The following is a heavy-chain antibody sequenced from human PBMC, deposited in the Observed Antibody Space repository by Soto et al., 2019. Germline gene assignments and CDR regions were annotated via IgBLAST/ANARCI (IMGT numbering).Heavy chain of an antibody. CDR1: GFTFSSYG. CDR3: ARDWGGYYFEN. V-gene: IGHV3-33*01. CDR2: IWFDGYNK. Sequence: QVQLVESGGGVVQPGRSLRLSCAASGFTFSSYGMHWVRQAPGKGLEWVTFIWFDGYNKYYADSVKGRFTISRDNSKNTLYLQLNSLRAEDTAVYYCARDWGGYYFENWGQGTLVTVSS. D-gene: IGHD2-21*01. J-gene: IGHJ4*02.